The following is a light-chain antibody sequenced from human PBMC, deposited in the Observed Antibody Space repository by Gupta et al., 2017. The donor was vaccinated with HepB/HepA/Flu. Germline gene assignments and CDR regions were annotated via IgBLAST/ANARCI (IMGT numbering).Light chain of an antibody. CDR3: LRHDSYPWT. J-gene: IGKJ1*01. CDR1: QGMTND. Sequence: DIQMTQSPSSLSASVGDRVTITCRASQGMTNDLGWYQQKPGTAPKRLIYAASTLQPGVPLRFSGNVAETEFTLTISSLQPEDSATYYCLRHDSYPWTFGQGTKVEIK. V-gene: IGKV1-17*01. CDR2: AAS.